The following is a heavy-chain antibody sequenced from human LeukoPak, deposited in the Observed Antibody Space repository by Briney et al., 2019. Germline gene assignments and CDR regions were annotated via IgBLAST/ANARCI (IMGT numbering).Heavy chain of an antibody. CDR2: IHYSGST. CDR1: GGSISSYY. CDR3: ARESADYGGNYFDY. Sequence: SETLSLTCTVSGGSISSYYWSWIRQPPGKGLEWIGYIHYSGSTNYNPSLKSRVTISVDTSKNQFSLELSSVTAADTAVYYCARESADYGGNYFDYWGQGTLVTVSS. V-gene: IGHV4-59*01. D-gene: IGHD4-17*01. J-gene: IGHJ4*02.